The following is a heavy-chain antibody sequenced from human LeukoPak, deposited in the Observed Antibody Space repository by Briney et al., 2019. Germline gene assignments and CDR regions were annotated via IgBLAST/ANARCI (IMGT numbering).Heavy chain of an antibody. D-gene: IGHD4-17*01. CDR2: FDPEDGET. V-gene: IGHV1-24*01. CDR3: ARDPEIYGDYVYFDY. CDR1: GYTLTELS. Sequence: ASVKVSCKVSGYTLTELSMHWVRQAPGKGLEWMGGFDPEDGETIYAQKFQGRVTMTEDTSTDTAYMELSSLRSEDTAVYYCARDPEIYGDYVYFDYWGQGTLVTVSS. J-gene: IGHJ4*02.